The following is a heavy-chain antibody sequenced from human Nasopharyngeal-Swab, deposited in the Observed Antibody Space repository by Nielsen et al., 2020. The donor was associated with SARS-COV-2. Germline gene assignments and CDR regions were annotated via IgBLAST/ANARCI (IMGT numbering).Heavy chain of an antibody. Sequence: RQAPGKELEWIGYIHYSGSTNYNPSLESRVTISVDTSKNQFSLKLSSVTAADTTVYYCARDGYSSSRTLDYWGQGTLVTVSS. V-gene: IGHV4-59*01. CDR3: ARDGYSSSRTLDY. CDR2: IHYSGST. J-gene: IGHJ4*02. D-gene: IGHD6-13*01.